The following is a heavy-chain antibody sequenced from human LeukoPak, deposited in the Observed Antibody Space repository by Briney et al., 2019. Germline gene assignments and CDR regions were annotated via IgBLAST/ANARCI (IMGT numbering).Heavy chain of an antibody. CDR2: INHSGST. Sequence: PSETLSLTCAVYGGSFSGYYWSWIRQPPGKGLEWIGEINHSGSTNYNPSLKSRVTISVDTSKNQFSLKLSSVAAADTAVYYCARGPHTGVNYYDSSGYYYWGQGTLVTVSS. J-gene: IGHJ4*02. D-gene: IGHD3-22*01. CDR1: GGSFSGYY. CDR3: ARGPHTGVNYYDSSGYYY. V-gene: IGHV4-34*01.